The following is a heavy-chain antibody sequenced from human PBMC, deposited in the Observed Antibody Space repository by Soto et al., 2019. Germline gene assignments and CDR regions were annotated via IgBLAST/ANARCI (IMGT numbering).Heavy chain of an antibody. J-gene: IGHJ6*02. V-gene: IGHV3-53*02. D-gene: IGHD4-4*01. CDR1: GFTVSGNY. CDR3: ARGVTTVTQTYYSYYGMDV. Sequence: EVQLVETGGGLIQPGGSLRLSCAASGFTVSGNYMTWVRQAPGKGLEWVSVIYSGGSTYYADSVKGRFTISRDNSKNTLYLQMNSLRADDTALYYCARGVTTVTQTYYSYYGMDVWGQGTTVTVSS. CDR2: IYSGGST.